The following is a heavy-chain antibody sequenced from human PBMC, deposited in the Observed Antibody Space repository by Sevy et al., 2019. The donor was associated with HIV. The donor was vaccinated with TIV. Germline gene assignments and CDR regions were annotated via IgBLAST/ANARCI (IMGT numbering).Heavy chain of an antibody. V-gene: IGHV3-53*01. J-gene: IGHJ3*02. Sequence: GGSLRLSCAASGFTVSSNYMSWVRQAPGKGLEWVSVIYSGGSTYYADSVKGRFTISRENSKNTLYLQMNSLRAEDTAVYYCASSSGDDAFDIWGQGTMVTVSS. CDR3: ASSSGDDAFDI. D-gene: IGHD2-15*01. CDR2: IYSGGST. CDR1: GFTVSSNY.